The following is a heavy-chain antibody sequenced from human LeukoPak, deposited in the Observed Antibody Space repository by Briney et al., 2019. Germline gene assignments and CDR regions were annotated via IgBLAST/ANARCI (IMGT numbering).Heavy chain of an antibody. Sequence: SETLSPTCAVYGGSSSSYYWSWIRQPPGKGLEWIGEINHSGSTNYNPSLKSRVTISVDTSKNQFSLKLSSVTAADTAVYYCATSANHGWFDPWGQGTLVTVSS. CDR2: INHSGST. V-gene: IGHV4-34*01. D-gene: IGHD1-14*01. CDR3: ATSANHGWFDP. J-gene: IGHJ5*02. CDR1: GGSSSSYY.